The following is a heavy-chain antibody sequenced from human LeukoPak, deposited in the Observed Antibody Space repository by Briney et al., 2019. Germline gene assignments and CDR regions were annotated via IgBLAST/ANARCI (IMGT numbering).Heavy chain of an antibody. V-gene: IGHV1-2*04. Sequence: GASVTVSCMASGYTFTCYYMHWVRQAPGQGLEWMGWINPNSGGTNYAQKFQGWVTMTRHTPISTAYMELSKQRADDTAGYICVTPTVTNYYSGMDVWGQGTTDTVFS. J-gene: IGHJ6*02. CDR2: INPNSGGT. CDR1: GYTFTCYY. CDR3: VTPTVTNYYSGMDV. D-gene: IGHD4-17*01.